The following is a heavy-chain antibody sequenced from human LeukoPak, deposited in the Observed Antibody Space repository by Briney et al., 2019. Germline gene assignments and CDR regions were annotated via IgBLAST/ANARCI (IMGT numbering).Heavy chain of an antibody. D-gene: IGHD5-24*01. CDR1: GFTFSNYW. CDR2: LQSDGITT. Sequence: PGGSLRLSCAVSGFTFSNYWMHWVRQAPGKGLVWVSCLQSDGITTSYADSVKGRFTISRDNAKNTLYLQMNSLRAEDTAVYYCAKSQARGGISGTIMAIVDSWGQGALVTVSS. J-gene: IGHJ4*02. V-gene: IGHV3-74*01. CDR3: AKSQARGGISGTIMAIVDS.